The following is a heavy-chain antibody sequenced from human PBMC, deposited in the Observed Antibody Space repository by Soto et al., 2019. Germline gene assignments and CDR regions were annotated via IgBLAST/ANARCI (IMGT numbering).Heavy chain of an antibody. Sequence: QAQLVQSGGEVKKPGASVKVSCKASGYSFDSYGISWARRAPGQGLEWMGWISAYNGDTNYAQKFDGRVTMTTDTSTSTAHMELRSLGHDDTPHYYCGRLLRYSSGWYIDHWGQGSLVTVSS. J-gene: IGHJ5*02. D-gene: IGHD6-19*01. CDR2: ISAYNGDT. V-gene: IGHV1-18*01. CDR1: GYSFDSYG. CDR3: GRLLRYSSGWYIDH.